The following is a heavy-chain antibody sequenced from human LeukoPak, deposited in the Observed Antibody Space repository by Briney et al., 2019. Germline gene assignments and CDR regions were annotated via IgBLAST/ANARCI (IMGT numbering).Heavy chain of an antibody. CDR3: ARERWFGEFTFDY. Sequence: SETLSLTCAVSGDSITSSSYYWGWIRQPPGKGLEWIGNFYYTGSTYYNPSLKSRVTISVDTSKNQFPLKLSSVTAADTAVYYCARERWFGEFTFDYWGQGTLVTVSS. CDR2: FYYTGST. D-gene: IGHD3-10*01. J-gene: IGHJ4*02. V-gene: IGHV4-39*02. CDR1: GDSITSSSYY.